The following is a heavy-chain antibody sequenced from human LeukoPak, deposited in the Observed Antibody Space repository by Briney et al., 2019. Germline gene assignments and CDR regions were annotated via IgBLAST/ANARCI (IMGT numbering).Heavy chain of an antibody. J-gene: IGHJ4*02. V-gene: IGHV1-46*01. D-gene: IGHD1-14*01. CDR2: INPSSGSA. CDR1: VYTFTTYF. CDR3: ARRSSVNNPYYFDY. Sequence: ASVKVSYKASVYTFTTYFIHWVRQAPGQGLEWMGIINPSSGSASYAQKFQGRVTMTRDTSTSTLYMELSSLRSEDTAVYYCARRSSVNNPYYFDYWGQGTLVTVSS.